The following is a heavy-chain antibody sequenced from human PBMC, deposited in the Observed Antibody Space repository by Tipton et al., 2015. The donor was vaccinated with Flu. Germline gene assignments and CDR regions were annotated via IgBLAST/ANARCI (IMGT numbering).Heavy chain of an antibody. CDR1: GGSINSTTYF. D-gene: IGHD3-10*01. Sequence: GLVKPSETLSLTCTVSGGSINSTTYFWGWIRQPPGKGLEWIGSIYYRGTTYYNPSLKSRLTISGDTSKNQISLKLSSGTAADTAIYYCADPHGGWFGEFGRYCGQGTLVTVSS. V-gene: IGHV4-39*01. CDR2: IYYRGTT. J-gene: IGHJ4*02. CDR3: ADPHGGWFGEFGRY.